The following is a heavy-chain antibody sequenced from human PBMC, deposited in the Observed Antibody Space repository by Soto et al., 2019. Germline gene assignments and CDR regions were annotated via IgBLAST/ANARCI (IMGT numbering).Heavy chain of an antibody. J-gene: IGHJ5*02. V-gene: IGHV3-7*01. Sequence: EVHLVESGGDLVQSGGSLRLSCAASGFTFSIHWLTWVRQAPGKGLQWVAAMNQDGSARHYVDSVKGRFTISRDHTKSAGYLQMNSLRPEDTAVYYCGRSAYANGVVASWVQGTLVTVSS. D-gene: IGHD2-15*01. CDR2: MNQDGSAR. CDR1: GFTFSIHW. CDR3: GRSAYANGVVAS.